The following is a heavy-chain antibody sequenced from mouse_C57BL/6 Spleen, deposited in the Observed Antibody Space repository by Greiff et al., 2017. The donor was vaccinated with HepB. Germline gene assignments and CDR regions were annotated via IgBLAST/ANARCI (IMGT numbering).Heavy chain of an antibody. Sequence: EVQLQQSGPELVKPGASVKISCKASGYTFTDYYMNWVKQSPGKSLEWIGDINPNNGGTNYNQKFKGQATLTVDKSSSTAYMELRSLTSEDSAVYYCERPFINTVVATHWYFDVWGTGTTVTVSS. D-gene: IGHD1-1*01. CDR2: INPNNGGT. CDR3: ERPFINTVVATHWYFDV. J-gene: IGHJ1*03. V-gene: IGHV1-26*01. CDR1: GYTFTDYY.